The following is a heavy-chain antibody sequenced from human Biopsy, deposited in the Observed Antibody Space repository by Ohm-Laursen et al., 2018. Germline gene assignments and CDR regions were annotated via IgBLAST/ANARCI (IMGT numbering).Heavy chain of an antibody. V-gene: IGHV1-46*01. CDR2: INTGSGDT. Sequence: ASVKVSCKVSGYSFTSYYLHWVRQAPGQGLEWMGLINTGSGDTILAQKFQGRVSLTRDTSADTAYMKLTSLTSEDTAPYYCARADASTFDSWGQGTLVTVSS. J-gene: IGHJ4*02. CDR3: ARADASTFDS. CDR1: GYSFTSYY.